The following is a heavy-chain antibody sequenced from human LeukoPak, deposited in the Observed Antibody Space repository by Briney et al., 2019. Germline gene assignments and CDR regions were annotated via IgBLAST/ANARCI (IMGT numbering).Heavy chain of an antibody. Sequence: GGSLRLSCAASGFTFSSYAMHWVRQAPGKGLEWVAVISYDGSNKYYADSVKGRFTISRDNSKNTLYLQMNSLRAEDTAVYYCANAIGGGHWGQGTPVIVSS. J-gene: IGHJ4*02. CDR3: ANAIGGGH. V-gene: IGHV3-30-3*01. D-gene: IGHD2-21*01. CDR1: GFTFSSYA. CDR2: ISYDGSNK.